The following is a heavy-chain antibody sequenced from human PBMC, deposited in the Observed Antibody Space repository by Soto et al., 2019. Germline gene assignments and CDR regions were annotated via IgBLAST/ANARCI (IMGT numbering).Heavy chain of an antibody. CDR2: LYYSGST. CDR1: GGSVSSGSYY. D-gene: IGHD2-15*01. CDR3: ATTESGSHPIY. Sequence: SETLSLTCTVSGGSVSSGSYYWSWIRQPPGKGLEWIGYLYYSGSTNYNPSLKSRVTISVDTSKNQFSLKLNSVTAADTAVYYCATTESGSHPIYWGQVTLVTVSS. V-gene: IGHV4-61*01. J-gene: IGHJ4*02.